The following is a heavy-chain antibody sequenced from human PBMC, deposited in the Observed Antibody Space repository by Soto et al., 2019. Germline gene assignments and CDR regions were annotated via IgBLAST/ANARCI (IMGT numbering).Heavy chain of an antibody. Sequence: GGSLRLSCAASGFTFSSYSMNWVRQAPGKGLEWVSSISSSSSYIYYGDSVKGRFTISRDNAKNSLYLQMNSLRAEDTAVYYCARDVRRYSTSWKTQYIAEYFQHWGQGTLVTVSS. CDR3: ARDVRRYSTSWKTQYIAEYFQH. V-gene: IGHV3-21*01. CDR2: ISSSSSYI. CDR1: GFTFSSYS. J-gene: IGHJ1*01. D-gene: IGHD6-13*01.